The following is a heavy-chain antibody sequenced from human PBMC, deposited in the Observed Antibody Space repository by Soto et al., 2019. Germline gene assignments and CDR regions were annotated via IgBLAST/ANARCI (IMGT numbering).Heavy chain of an antibody. CDR1: GYTFTSYG. V-gene: IGHV1-18*01. CDR3: ARDPDSSGYCPSFTPDY. J-gene: IGHJ4*02. D-gene: IGHD3-22*01. CDR2: ISAYNGNT. Sequence: ASVKVSCKASGYTFTSYGISWVRQAPGQGLEWMGWISAYNGNTNYAQKLQGRVTMTADTSTSTAYMELRSLRSDDTAVYYCARDPDSSGYCPSFTPDYWGQGTLVTVSS.